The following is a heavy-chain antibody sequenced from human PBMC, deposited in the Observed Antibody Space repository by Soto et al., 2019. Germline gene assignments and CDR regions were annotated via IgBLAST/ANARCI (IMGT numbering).Heavy chain of an antibody. Sequence: EVQLLESGGGLVQPWGSLRLSCAASGFTFSSYTMSWVRLAPGKGLEWFSAIGGSGGTYYADSVKGRFTISRDNSKNMLYLHLNSLRAEDTAMYYCAKGQGWSYSYDSWGQGTLVTVSS. CDR1: GFTFSSYT. V-gene: IGHV3-23*01. D-gene: IGHD2-15*01. CDR2: IGGSGGT. CDR3: AKGQGWSYSYDS. J-gene: IGHJ4*02.